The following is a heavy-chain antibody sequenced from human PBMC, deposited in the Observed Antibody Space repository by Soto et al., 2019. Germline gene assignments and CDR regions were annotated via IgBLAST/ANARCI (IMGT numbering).Heavy chain of an antibody. CDR2: IIPIFGTA. V-gene: IGHV1-69*12. CDR1: GGTFSSYA. D-gene: IGHD4-17*01. Sequence: QVQLVQSGAEVKKPGSSVKVSCKASGGTFSSYAISWVRQAPGQELEWMGGIIPIFGTANYAQKFQGRVTITADESTSTAYMELSSLRSEDTAVYYCASPRDGDYVHYYYGMDVWGQGTTVTVSS. CDR3: ASPRDGDYVHYYYGMDV. J-gene: IGHJ6*02.